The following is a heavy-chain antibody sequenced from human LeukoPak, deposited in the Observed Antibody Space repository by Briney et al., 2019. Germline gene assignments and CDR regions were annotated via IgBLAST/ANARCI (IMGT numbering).Heavy chain of an antibody. Sequence: GGSLRLSCVASGFPFSIYGMQWVRQAPGKGLQWVAYLSYQGTFENYADSVKGRFTISRDNSKNTLYLQMNSLSAEDTAVYYCAKKGADAYCGGGSCFDFWGPGTLVTVSS. CDR1: GFPFSIYG. V-gene: IGHV3-30*18. CDR3: AKKGADAYCGGGSCFDF. D-gene: IGHD2-21*01. J-gene: IGHJ4*02. CDR2: LSYQGTFE.